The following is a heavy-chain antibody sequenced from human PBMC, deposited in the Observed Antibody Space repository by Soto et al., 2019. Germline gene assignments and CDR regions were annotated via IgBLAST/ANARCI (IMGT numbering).Heavy chain of an antibody. CDR3: AADGYSGYDPYYYYGMDV. J-gene: IGHJ6*02. D-gene: IGHD5-12*01. Sequence: SVKVSCKASGFTFTSSAVQWVRQARGQRLEWIGWIVVGSGNTNYAQKFQERVTITRDMSTSTAYMELSSLRSEDTAVYYCAADGYSGYDPYYYYGMDVWGQGNTVTVSS. CDR1: GFTFTSSA. V-gene: IGHV1-58*01. CDR2: IVVGSGNT.